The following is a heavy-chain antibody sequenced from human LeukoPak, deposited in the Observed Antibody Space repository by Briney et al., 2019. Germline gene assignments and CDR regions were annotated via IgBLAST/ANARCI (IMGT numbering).Heavy chain of an antibody. V-gene: IGHV3-33*01. D-gene: IGHD6-25*01. CDR2: IWYDGSNK. CDR3: ARDRGYPPHYFAY. CDR1: GFTFSSYG. Sequence: GGSLRLSCAASGFTFSSYGMHWVRQAPGEGLEWVAVIWYDGSNKYYADSVKGRFTISSDNSKNTLYLQMNSLRAEDTAVYYCARDRGYPPHYFAYWGKGTLVTVSS. J-gene: IGHJ4*02.